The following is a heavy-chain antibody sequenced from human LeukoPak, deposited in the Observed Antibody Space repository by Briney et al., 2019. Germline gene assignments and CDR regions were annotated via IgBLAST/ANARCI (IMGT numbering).Heavy chain of an antibody. CDR3: ARDHGGDSTAYTDY. CDR2: IYSGGSA. J-gene: IGHJ4*02. Sequence: GGSLRLSCAASGFTVSSNYMSWVCQAPGKGLEWVSVIYSGGSAYHADSVKGRFTISRDNSKNTLYLQMNSLRAEDTAVYYCARDHGGDSTAYTDYWGQGTLVTVSS. CDR1: GFTVSSNY. V-gene: IGHV3-53*01. D-gene: IGHD3-22*01.